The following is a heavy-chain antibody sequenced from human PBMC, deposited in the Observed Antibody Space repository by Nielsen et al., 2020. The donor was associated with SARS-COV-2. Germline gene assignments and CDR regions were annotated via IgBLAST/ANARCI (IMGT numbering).Heavy chain of an antibody. CDR3: ARVEPSAMAYYYYGMDV. J-gene: IGHJ6*02. Sequence: WSRQAPGQGFVWMGWINPNSGGTNYAQKFQGRVTMTRDTSISTAYMELSSLRSDDTAVYYCARVEPSAMAYYYYGMDVWGQGTTVTVSS. D-gene: IGHD5-18*01. V-gene: IGHV1-2*02. CDR2: INPNSGGT.